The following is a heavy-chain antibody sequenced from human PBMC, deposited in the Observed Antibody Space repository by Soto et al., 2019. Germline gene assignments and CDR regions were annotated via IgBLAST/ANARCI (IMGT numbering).Heavy chain of an antibody. J-gene: IGHJ4*02. D-gene: IGHD3-22*01. CDR2: IYYSGST. CDR3: ARAPPYYYDSSGYYGTFDY. V-gene: IGHV4-59*01. Sequence: PSETLSLTCTVSGGSISSYYWSWIRQPPGKGLEWIGYIYYSGSTNYNPSLKSRVTISVDTSKNQFSLKLSSVTAADTAVYYCARAPPYYYDSSGYYGTFDYWGQGTLVTVSS. CDR1: GGSISSYY.